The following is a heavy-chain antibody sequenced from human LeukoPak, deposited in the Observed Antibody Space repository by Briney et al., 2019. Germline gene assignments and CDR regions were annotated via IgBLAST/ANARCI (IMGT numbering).Heavy chain of an antibody. D-gene: IGHD4-17*01. Sequence: PSETLSLTCTVSGGSISNDNYYWSWIRQHPGKGLEWIGYIYFSGSTYYNPSLKSRVTISVDTSKNQFSLKLSSVTAADTAVYYCARNYGDYIFGFWGQGTLVTVSS. CDR2: IYFSGST. CDR3: ARNYGDYIFGF. V-gene: IGHV4-31*03. J-gene: IGHJ4*02. CDR1: GGSISNDNYY.